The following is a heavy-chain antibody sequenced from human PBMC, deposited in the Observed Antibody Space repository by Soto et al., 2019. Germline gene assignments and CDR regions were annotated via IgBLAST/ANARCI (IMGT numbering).Heavy chain of an antibody. CDR2: IWYDGSNK. CDR1: GFTFSSYG. D-gene: IGHD3-22*01. CDR3: TTDHPYYYGGSAYDH. V-gene: IGHV3-33*01. Sequence: GGSLRLSCAASGFTFSSYGMHWVRQAPGKGLEWVAVIWYDGSNKYYAAPVKGRFTISRDDSRNTVYMQTNSLRTEDTAVYYCTTDHPYYYGGSAYDHWGQGTLVTVSS. J-gene: IGHJ4*02.